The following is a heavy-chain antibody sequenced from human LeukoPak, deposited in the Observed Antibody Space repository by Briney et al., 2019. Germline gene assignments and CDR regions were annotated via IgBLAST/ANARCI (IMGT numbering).Heavy chain of an antibody. Sequence: GGSLRLSRAASGFTFSHYALNWVRQAPGKGLEWVSTVDGSGDRTHYADSVKGRFTISRDNSKNTLYLLMNSTRAEDTAVYYCARLSGSYMDYWGQGTLVTVSS. J-gene: IGHJ4*02. V-gene: IGHV3-23*01. CDR3: ARLSGSYMDY. CDR1: GFTFSHYA. D-gene: IGHD1-26*01. CDR2: VDGSGDRT.